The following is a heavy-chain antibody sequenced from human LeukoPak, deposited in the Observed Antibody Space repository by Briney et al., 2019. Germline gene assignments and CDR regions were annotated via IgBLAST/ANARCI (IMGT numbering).Heavy chain of an antibody. Sequence: PSETLSLTCTVSGGSISNYYWGWVRQPAGKGLEWIGRIYISGSTNYNPSLKSRVTISVDKSKNQFSLKLSSVTAADTAVYYCARFHGSGFYLDYWGQGTLVTVSS. D-gene: IGHD3-10*01. V-gene: IGHV4-4*07. J-gene: IGHJ4*02. CDR1: GGSISNYY. CDR3: ARFHGSGFYLDY. CDR2: IYISGST.